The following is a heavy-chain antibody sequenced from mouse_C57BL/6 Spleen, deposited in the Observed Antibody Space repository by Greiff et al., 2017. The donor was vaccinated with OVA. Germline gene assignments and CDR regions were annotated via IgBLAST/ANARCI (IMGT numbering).Heavy chain of an antibody. CDR3: ARGVPLYAMDY. Sequence: QVQLQQSGAELVMPGASVKLSCKASGYPFTSYWMHWVKQRPGQGLEWIGEIDPSDSYPNYPQKFKGKSTLTVDKSSSPAYMPLSSLTSEDAAVDYCARGVPLYAMDYWGQGTSVTVSS. CDR1: GYPFTSYW. J-gene: IGHJ4*01. CDR2: IDPSDSYP. D-gene: IGHD2-14*01. V-gene: IGHV1-69*01.